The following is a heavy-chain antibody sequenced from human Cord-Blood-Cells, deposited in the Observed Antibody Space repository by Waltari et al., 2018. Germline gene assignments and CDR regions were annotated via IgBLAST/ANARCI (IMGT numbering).Heavy chain of an antibody. CDR2: IVWNSGSI. CDR3: AKAPIDYFAFDI. V-gene: IGHV3-9*01. D-gene: IGHD4-17*01. J-gene: IGHJ3*02. Sequence: EVQLVESGGGLVQPGRSLRLSCAASGFTIDDYAMHWVRQVPGKGLEWVSGIVWNSGSIGYSDSVKGQFTISRDNAKNSLYLQMNSLRAEDTALYYCAKAPIDYFAFDIWGQGTMVTVSS. CDR1: GFTIDDYA.